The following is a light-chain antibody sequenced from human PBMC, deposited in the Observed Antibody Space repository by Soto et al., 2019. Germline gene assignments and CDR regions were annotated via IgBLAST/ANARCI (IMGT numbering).Light chain of an antibody. CDR1: SSDLGAYKY. V-gene: IGLV2-14*01. Sequence: QSALTQPASVSGSPGQSITISCTGTSSDLGAYKYVSWYQQHPGKAPKLILYEVSNRPSGVSNRFSGSKSGNTASLTISGLQAEDEGDYYCSSYTTIATLDVFGTGTKLTV. CDR2: EVS. J-gene: IGLJ1*01. CDR3: SSYTTIATLDV.